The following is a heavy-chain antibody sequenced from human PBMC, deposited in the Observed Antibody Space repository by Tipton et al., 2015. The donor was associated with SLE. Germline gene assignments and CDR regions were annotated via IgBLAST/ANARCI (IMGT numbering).Heavy chain of an antibody. CDR1: GGSISSYY. V-gene: IGHV4-59*12. D-gene: IGHD2-2*01. CDR3: ARAPDLPAAYDS. Sequence: TLSLTCTVSGGSISSYYWSWIRQPPGKGLEWIGYIYYSGSTNYNPSLKSRVTISVDTSKNQFSLRLTSVTAADSAVYFCARAPDLPAAYDSWGQGTLVTVSS. CDR2: IYYSGST. J-gene: IGHJ5*01.